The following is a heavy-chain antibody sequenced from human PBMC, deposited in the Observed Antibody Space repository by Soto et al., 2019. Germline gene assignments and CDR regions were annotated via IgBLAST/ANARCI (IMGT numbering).Heavy chain of an antibody. J-gene: IGHJ4*02. V-gene: IGHV4-34*01. CDR2: ITHSGST. D-gene: IGHD6-6*01. Sequence: QVQLQQWGAGLLKPSETLSLTCAVYGGSFSGYYWSWIRQPPGKGLEWIGEITHSGSTNYNPSLRRRVVVAVYTSKNPFSLKMISVTYADTAVYYCARGRNVSYYWVARVDSSSSLDYWGQGTLVTVAS. CDR3: ARGRNVSYYWVARVDSSSSLDY. CDR1: GGSFSGYY.